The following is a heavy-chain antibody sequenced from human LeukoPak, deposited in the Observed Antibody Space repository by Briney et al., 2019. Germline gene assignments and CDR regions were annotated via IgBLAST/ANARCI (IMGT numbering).Heavy chain of an antibody. CDR3: ARRRITMVRGVYAFDI. J-gene: IGHJ3*02. V-gene: IGHV4-39*01. CDR2: IYYSGST. Sequence: SETLSLTCTVSGGSISSSSYYWGWIRQPPGKGLEWIGSIYYSGSTYYNPSLKSRVTISVDTSKNQFSLKLSSVTAADTAVYYCARRRITMVRGVYAFDIWGQGTMVTVSS. CDR1: GGSISSSSYY. D-gene: IGHD3-10*01.